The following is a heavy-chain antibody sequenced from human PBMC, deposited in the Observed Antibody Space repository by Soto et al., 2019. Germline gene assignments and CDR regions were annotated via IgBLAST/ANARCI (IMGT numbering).Heavy chain of an antibody. D-gene: IGHD6-13*01. CDR3: ARDPIAAAARTRYYYGMDV. Sequence: GASVKVSCKASGGTFSSYAISWVRQAPGQGLEWMGGIIPIFGTANYAQKFQGRVTITADKSTSTAYMELSSLRSEDTAVYYCARDPIAAAARTRYYYGMDVWGQGTTVTVSS. CDR2: IIPIFGTA. J-gene: IGHJ6*02. CDR1: GGTFSSYA. V-gene: IGHV1-69*06.